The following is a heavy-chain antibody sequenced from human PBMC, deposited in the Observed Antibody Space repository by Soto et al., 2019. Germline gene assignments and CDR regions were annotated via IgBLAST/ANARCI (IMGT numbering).Heavy chain of an antibody. D-gene: IGHD3-22*01. J-gene: IGHJ5*02. CDR2: VDYSGST. CDR3: ARGPAMSGGYRWQWFDP. V-gene: IGHV4-59*01. CDR1: GGSISNFY. Sequence: QVHLQESGPGLVRPSETLSLTCIISGGSISNFYWNWIRQPPGKGLEWIGYVDYSGSTNYNPSLKNHVAFVRDTSTNHFAINLISLSAADTAVSSCARGPAMSGGYRWQWFDPWGQGSLVTVSS.